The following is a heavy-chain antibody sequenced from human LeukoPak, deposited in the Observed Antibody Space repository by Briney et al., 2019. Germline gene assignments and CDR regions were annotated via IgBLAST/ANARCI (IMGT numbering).Heavy chain of an antibody. D-gene: IGHD3-3*01. Sequence: KPGGSLRLSCAASGFTFSSYSMNWVRQAPGKGLEWVSSISSSSSYIYYADSVKGRFTISRDNAKNSLYLQMNSLRAEDTAVYYCAKSPHYDFWSGYFQHWGQGTLVTVSS. CDR2: ISSSSSYI. CDR1: GFTFSSYS. J-gene: IGHJ1*01. CDR3: AKSPHYDFWSGYFQH. V-gene: IGHV3-21*01.